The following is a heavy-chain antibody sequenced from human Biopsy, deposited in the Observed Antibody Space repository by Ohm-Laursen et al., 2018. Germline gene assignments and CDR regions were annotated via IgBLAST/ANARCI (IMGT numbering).Heavy chain of an antibody. J-gene: IGHJ3*01. V-gene: IGHV2-5*02. Sequence: TQTLTLTCTFSGFSLSSHGVGVGWIRQPPGEALEWLAIVYWDNDKRYSPSLWSRLNIWKDASKNRVVLTLTDMDPVDIATYCCAHVVITYGGIIALDAFDVWGQGSMVIVSS. CDR3: AHVVITYGGIIALDAFDV. CDR2: VYWDNDK. D-gene: IGHD3-16*02. CDR1: GFSLSSHGVG.